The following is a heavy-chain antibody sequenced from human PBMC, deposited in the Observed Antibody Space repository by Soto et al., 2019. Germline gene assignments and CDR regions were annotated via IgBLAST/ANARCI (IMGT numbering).Heavy chain of an antibody. V-gene: IGHV1-3*01. CDR1: GCAFSNST. CDR3: ARVLTPHWFDP. CDR2: INGGSGHT. J-gene: IGHJ5*02. Sequence: XSVKVSGNTSGCAFSNSTIHWVRQAPGQSLEWMGWINGGSGHTRYSQKFQARVTLTKDTSASSAYMELSSLRSEDTAVYYCARVLTPHWFDPWGQGTLVTVSS. D-gene: IGHD2-15*01.